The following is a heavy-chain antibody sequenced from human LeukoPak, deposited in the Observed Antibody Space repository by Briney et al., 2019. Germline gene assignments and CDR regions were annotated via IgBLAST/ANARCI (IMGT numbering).Heavy chain of an antibody. V-gene: IGHV4-39*01. J-gene: IGHJ1*01. D-gene: IGHD2-15*01. CDR1: GGSITSSSYY. CDR2: IYYSGST. Sequence: SGTLSLTCTVSGGSITSSSYYWGWIRQPPGKGLEWFGGIYYSGSTYYNPSLKSRVTISVDTSKNQFSLKLSSVTAADTTVYYCARLGYCSGGSCYAFSEYFQHWGQGTLVTVSS. CDR3: ARLGYCSGGSCYAFSEYFQH.